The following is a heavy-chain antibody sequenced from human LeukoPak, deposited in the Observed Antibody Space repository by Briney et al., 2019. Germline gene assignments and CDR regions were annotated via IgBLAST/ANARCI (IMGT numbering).Heavy chain of an antibody. J-gene: IGHJ6*02. CDR1: GFTFSGYG. CDR2: IWYDGSNK. V-gene: IGHV3-33*01. Sequence: GGSLRLSCAASGFTFSGYGMHWVRQAPGKGLEWVAVIWYDGSNKYYADSVKGRFTISRDNSKNTLYLQMNSLRAEDTAVYYCAREAAAEDYYYGMNVWGQGTTVTVSS. D-gene: IGHD6-13*01. CDR3: AREAAAEDYYYGMNV.